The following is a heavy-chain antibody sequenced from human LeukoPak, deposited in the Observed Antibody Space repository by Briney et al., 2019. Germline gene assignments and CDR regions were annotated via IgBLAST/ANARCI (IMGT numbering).Heavy chain of an antibody. V-gene: IGHV4-59*01. CDR2: IYYSGST. D-gene: IGHD6-13*01. Sequence: SETLSLTCTVSGGSISSYYWSWIRQPPGKGLEWIGYIYYSGSTNYNPSLKSRVTISVDTSKNQFSLKLSSVTAADTAVYYCAREQGGSSWTGFDPWGQGTLVTVSS. CDR1: GGSISSYY. J-gene: IGHJ5*02. CDR3: AREQGGSSWTGFDP.